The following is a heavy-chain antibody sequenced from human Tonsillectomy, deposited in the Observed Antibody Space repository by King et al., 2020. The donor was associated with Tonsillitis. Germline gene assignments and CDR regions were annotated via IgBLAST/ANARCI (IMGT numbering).Heavy chain of an antibody. CDR3: ARSRDLFRAFDI. Sequence: LQLQESGPGLVKPSETLSLTCTVSGGSISSSSYYWGWIRQPPGEGLEWIGSIYYSGSTYYNPSLKSRVTISVDTSKNQFYLKLCSVTAADTAVYYCARSRDLFRAFDIWGQGTMVTVSS. CDR2: IYYSGST. V-gene: IGHV4-39*07. D-gene: IGHD2/OR15-2a*01. CDR1: GGSISSSSYY. J-gene: IGHJ3*02.